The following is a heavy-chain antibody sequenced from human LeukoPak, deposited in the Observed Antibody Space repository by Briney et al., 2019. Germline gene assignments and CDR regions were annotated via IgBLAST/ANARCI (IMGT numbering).Heavy chain of an antibody. V-gene: IGHV3-21*01. J-gene: IGHJ4*02. CDR1: GFTFSSCS. Sequence: GGSLRLSCAASGFTFSSCSMNWVRQAPGKGLEWVSSISSSSSYIYYADSVKGRFTISRDNAKNSLYLQMNSLRAEDTAVYYCARARGSWYFDYWGQGTLVTVSS. CDR2: ISSSSSYI. CDR3: ARARGSWYFDY. D-gene: IGHD6-13*01.